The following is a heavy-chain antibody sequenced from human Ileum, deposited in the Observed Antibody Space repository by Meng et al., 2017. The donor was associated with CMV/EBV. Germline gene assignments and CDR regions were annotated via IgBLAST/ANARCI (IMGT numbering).Heavy chain of an antibody. J-gene: IGHJ4*02. V-gene: IGHV4-59*01. CDR2: IHYSGTT. D-gene: IGHD3-10*02. CDR1: TDSISNYY. CDR3: AADIASVWMFF. Sequence: QVHLQEAGPGPVKPSEPLSLTCSGSTDSISNYYWSWIRQAPGKRLEWIGNIHYSGTTNYSPSLNSRVTISLDTSKNQFSLNLRSVTAADTAVYYCAADIASVWMFFWGQGTLVTVSS.